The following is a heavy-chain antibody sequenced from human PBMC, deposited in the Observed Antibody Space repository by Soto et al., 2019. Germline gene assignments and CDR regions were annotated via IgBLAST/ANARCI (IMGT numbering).Heavy chain of an antibody. CDR1: GGCFSGYY. Sequence: SETLSLTCAVYGGCFSGYYWSWIRQPPGKGLEWIGEINHSGSTNYNPSLKSRVTISVDTSKNQFSLKLSSVTAADTAVYYCALSQASTYYDFWGGYYTDYYYGMDVWGQGTTVT. J-gene: IGHJ6*02. V-gene: IGHV4-34*01. CDR2: INHSGST. CDR3: ALSQASTYYDFWGGYYTDYYYGMDV. D-gene: IGHD3-3*01.